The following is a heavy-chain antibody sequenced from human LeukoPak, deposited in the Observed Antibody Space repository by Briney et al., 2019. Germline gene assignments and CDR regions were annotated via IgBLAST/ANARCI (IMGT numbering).Heavy chain of an antibody. CDR1: GYTFASFD. D-gene: IGHD2-21*01. CDR2: MNPNDGTT. V-gene: IGHV1-8*03. CDR3: ARAGDPYCGGDCYPMTSYYYYYMDV. Sequence: GASVKVSCKASGYTFASFDINWVRQATGQGLEWMGWMNPNDGTTDYAQKFQGRVTITTDESTSTAYMELSSLRSEDTAVYYCARAGDPYCGGDCYPMTSYYYYYMDVWGKGTTVTVSS. J-gene: IGHJ6*03.